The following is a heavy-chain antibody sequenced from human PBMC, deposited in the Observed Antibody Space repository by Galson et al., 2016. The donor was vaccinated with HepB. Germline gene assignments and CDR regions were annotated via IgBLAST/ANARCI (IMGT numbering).Heavy chain of an antibody. CDR2: ISASGST. J-gene: IGHJ5*02. V-gene: IGHV4-61*02. Sequence: TLSLTCTVSGGLINSGSYHWTWIRQPAGRGLEWVGRISASGSTNYNPSPKSRVPISLDTATNQFSLRLSSVTAADTAVYYCAGGIVIPPYARGSEWFDPWGQGTLVTVSS. D-gene: IGHD2/OR15-2a*01. CDR1: GGLINSGSYH. CDR3: AGGIVIPPYARGSEWFDP.